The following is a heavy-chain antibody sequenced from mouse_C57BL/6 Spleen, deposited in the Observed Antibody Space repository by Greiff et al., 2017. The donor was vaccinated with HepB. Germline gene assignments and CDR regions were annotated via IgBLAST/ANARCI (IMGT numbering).Heavy chain of an antibody. J-gene: IGHJ3*01. CDR3: ASSGSSGTFAY. V-gene: IGHV1-52*01. D-gene: IGHD4-1*01. CDR2: IDPSDSET. CDR1: GYTFTSYW. Sequence: VQLQQPGAELVRPGSSVKLSCKASGYTFTSYWMHWVKQRPIQGLEWIGNIDPSDSETHYNQKFKDKATLTVDKSSSTAYMQLSSLTSEDSAVYYCASSGSSGTFAYWGQGTLVTVSA.